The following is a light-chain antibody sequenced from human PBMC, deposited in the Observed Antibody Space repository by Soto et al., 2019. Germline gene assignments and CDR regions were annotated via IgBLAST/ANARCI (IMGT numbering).Light chain of an antibody. CDR3: AAWDDSLKGV. CDR2: SNN. CDR1: SSNIGSNT. V-gene: IGLV1-44*01. J-gene: IGLJ2*01. Sequence: QSELTQPPSASGTPGQRVTISCSGSSSNIGSNTVNWYQQLPGTAPKLLIYSNNQRPSGVPDRFSGSKSGISASLAISGLQSEDEADYYCAAWDDSLKGVFGGGTKLTVL.